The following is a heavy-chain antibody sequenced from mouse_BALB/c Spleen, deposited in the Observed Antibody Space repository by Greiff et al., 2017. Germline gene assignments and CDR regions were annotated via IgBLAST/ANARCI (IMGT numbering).Heavy chain of an antibody. CDR1: GFTFSSYT. CDR2: ISSGSSTI. Sequence: EVKLVESGGGLVKPGGSLKLSCAASGFTFSSYTMSWVRQTPEKRLEWVAYISSGSSTIYYADTVKGRFTISRDNPKNTLFLQMTSLRSEDTAMYYCARGGNYETWFAYWGQGTLVTVSA. D-gene: IGHD2-1*01. J-gene: IGHJ3*01. V-gene: IGHV5-17*02. CDR3: ARGGNYETWFAY.